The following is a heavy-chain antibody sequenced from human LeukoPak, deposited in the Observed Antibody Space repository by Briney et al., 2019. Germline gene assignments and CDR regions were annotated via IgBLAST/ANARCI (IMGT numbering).Heavy chain of an antibody. J-gene: IGHJ4*02. V-gene: IGHV3-23*01. D-gene: IGHD3-22*01. CDR2: ISGSGGST. CDR3: AKDLESVYYYDSSGYYSRPGYFDY. Sequence: GGSLRLSCAASGFTFSIYAMSWVRQAPGKGLEWVSAISGSGGSTYYADSVKGRFTISRDNSKNTLYLQMNSLRAEDTAVYYCAKDLESVYYYDSSGYYSRPGYFDYWGQGTLVTVSS. CDR1: GFTFSIYA.